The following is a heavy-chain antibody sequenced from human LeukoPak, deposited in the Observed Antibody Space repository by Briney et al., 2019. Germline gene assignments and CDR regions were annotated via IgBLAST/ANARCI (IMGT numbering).Heavy chain of an antibody. CDR1: GFTFSNYA. J-gene: IGHJ3*02. CDR2: IGRDSSRT. CDR3: AKDYYDSSGYLRGAMGAFDI. D-gene: IGHD3-22*01. Sequence: GGSLRLSCAASGFTFSNYAMNWVRQAPGKGLEWVSTIGRDSSRTYYADSVKGRFTISRDNSKNTLYLQMNSLRAEDTAVYYCAKDYYDSSGYLRGAMGAFDIWGQGTMVTVSS. V-gene: IGHV3-23*01.